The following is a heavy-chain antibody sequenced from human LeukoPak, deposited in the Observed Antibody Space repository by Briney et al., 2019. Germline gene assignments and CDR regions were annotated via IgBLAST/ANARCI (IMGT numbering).Heavy chain of an antibody. CDR2: ISTSGGST. D-gene: IGHD3-22*01. V-gene: IGHV3-23*01. CDR3: AKSPAYYYDSSGYFHY. J-gene: IGHJ4*02. CDR1: GFTFSNYA. Sequence: GGSLRLSCAASGFTFSNYAMSCVRQAPGKGLEWVSSISTSGGSTYYADSVRGRFTISRDNSKNTLYLQMKSLRAEDTALYYCAKSPAYYYDSSGYFHYWGQGTLVTVSS.